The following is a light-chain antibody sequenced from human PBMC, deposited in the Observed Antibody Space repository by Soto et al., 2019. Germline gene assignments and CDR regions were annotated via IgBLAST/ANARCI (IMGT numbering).Light chain of an antibody. CDR1: QSISSY. CDR2: AAS. J-gene: IGKJ4*01. V-gene: IGKV1-39*01. Sequence: DIQMTQSPSSLSASVGDRVTITCRASQSISSYLNWYQQKPGKAPKLLIYAASSLQSGVPSRFSGSGSGTDFTLIISSLQPEDAATYYCQKYNSVPLNFGGGTKVDIK. CDR3: QKYNSVPLN.